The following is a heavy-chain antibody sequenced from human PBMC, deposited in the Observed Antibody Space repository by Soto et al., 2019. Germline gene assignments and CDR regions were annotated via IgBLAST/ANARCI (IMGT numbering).Heavy chain of an antibody. CDR2: IIPIFGTA. Sequence: QVQLVQSGAEVKKPGSSVKVSCKASGGTFSSYAISWVRQAPGQGLEWMVGIIPIFGTANYAQKFQGRVTITADESTSTAYMELSSLRSEDTAVYYCASRVTALYGDYAEDYYGMDVWGQGTTVTVSS. CDR3: ASRVTALYGDYAEDYYGMDV. J-gene: IGHJ6*02. V-gene: IGHV1-69*12. D-gene: IGHD4-17*01. CDR1: GGTFSSYA.